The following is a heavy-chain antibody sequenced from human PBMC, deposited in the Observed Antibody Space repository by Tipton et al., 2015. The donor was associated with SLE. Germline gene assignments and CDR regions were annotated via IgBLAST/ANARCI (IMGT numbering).Heavy chain of an antibody. CDR3: ARWLIWDSGSRSFDY. CDR2: ISYSGSS. D-gene: IGHD3-16*01. V-gene: IGHV4-39*07. J-gene: IGHJ4*02. CDR1: GAYISSSSSY. Sequence: TLSLTCTVSGAYISSSSSYWGWIRQPPGKGLEWIGSISYSGSSYYNPSLKSRVSISIDTSKNQFSLKLNSLTAADTAIYYCARWLIWDSGSRSFDYWGQGTLVPVSS.